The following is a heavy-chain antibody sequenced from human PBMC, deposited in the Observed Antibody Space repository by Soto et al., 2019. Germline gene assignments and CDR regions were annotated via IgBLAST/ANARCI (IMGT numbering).Heavy chain of an antibody. CDR3: ARDEDF. CDR1: GHPFNTYK. Sequence: ASVKVSCKASGHPFNTYKIHWVRQAPGQGLEWVGWINSVDGNTHYSEKLQGRVTIYWDTSASTAYMELSGLRFEDTAVYYCARDEDFWGKGAMVTVSS. CDR2: INSVDGNT. J-gene: IGHJ4*02. V-gene: IGHV1-3*01.